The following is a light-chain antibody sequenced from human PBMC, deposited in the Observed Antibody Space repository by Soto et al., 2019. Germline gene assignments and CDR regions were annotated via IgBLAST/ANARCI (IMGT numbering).Light chain of an antibody. Sequence: EIVMTQSPATLSVSPGEGATLSCRASQSVSSYLAWYQQKPGQAPRLLIYDASNRATGIPARFSGSGSGTDFTLTISSLEPEDFAVYYCQQRSNWPRWTFGQGTKVEIK. CDR3: QQRSNWPRWT. CDR1: QSVSSY. CDR2: DAS. V-gene: IGKV3-11*01. J-gene: IGKJ1*01.